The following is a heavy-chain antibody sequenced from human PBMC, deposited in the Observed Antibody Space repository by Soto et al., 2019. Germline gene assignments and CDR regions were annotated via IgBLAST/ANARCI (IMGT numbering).Heavy chain of an antibody. J-gene: IGHJ6*02. CDR3: ARDGGSYYGPPDYYYYYGMDV. V-gene: IGHV1-18*01. CDR2: ISAYNGNT. CDR1: GYTFTSYG. D-gene: IGHD1-26*01. Sequence: ASVKVSCKASGYTFTSYGISWVRQAPGQGLEWMGWISAYNGNTNYAQKLQGRVTMTTDTSTSTAYMELRSLRSDDTAVYYCARDGGSYYGPPDYYYYYGMDVWGQGTTVTV.